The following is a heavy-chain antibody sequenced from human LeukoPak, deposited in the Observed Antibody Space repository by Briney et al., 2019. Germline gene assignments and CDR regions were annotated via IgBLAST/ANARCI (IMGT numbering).Heavy chain of an antibody. D-gene: IGHD7-27*01. J-gene: IGHJ5*02. CDR3: ARQGSLGTWFDP. Sequence: ASVKVSCKASGGTFSSYAISWVRQAPGQGLEWMGRINPNSGGTDYAQNFQCRVTMTRDTSISTVYIELSSLKSNDTAVYYCARQGSLGTWFDPWGQGTLVTVSS. CDR2: INPNSGGT. CDR1: GGTFSSYA. V-gene: IGHV1-2*06.